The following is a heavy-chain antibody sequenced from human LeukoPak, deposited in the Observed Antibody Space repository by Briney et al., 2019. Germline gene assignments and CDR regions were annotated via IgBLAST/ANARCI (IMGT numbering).Heavy chain of an antibody. CDR2: ISSSGSTI. V-gene: IGHV3-11*04. J-gene: IGHJ4*02. CDR1: GFTFSDYY. D-gene: IGHD6-13*01. Sequence: GGSLRLSCAASGFTFSDYYMSWIRQAPGKGLEWVSYISSSGSTIYYADSVKGRFTISRDNARNSLYLQMNSLRAEDTAVYYCARGSSNVAASDTNFDYWGQGTLVTVSS. CDR3: ARGSSNVAASDTNFDY.